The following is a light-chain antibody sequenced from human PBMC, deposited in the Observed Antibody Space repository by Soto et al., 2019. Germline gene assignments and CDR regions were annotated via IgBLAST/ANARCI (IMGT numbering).Light chain of an antibody. CDR1: QSVTSGF. CDR3: QQYGSSPLT. J-gene: IGKJ4*01. CDR2: GAS. Sequence: EIVLTQSPGTLSLSPGERATLSCRASQSVTSGFLVWYQQKPGQAPKLLIYGASTRATGTPDRFSGSGSGTDFTLTISRLEPEDFAVYSCQQYGSSPLTFGGGTKVEIK. V-gene: IGKV3-20*01.